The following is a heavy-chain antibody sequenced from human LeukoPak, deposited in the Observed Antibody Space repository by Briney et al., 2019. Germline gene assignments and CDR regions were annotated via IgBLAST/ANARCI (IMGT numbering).Heavy chain of an antibody. CDR2: ISYDGSNK. CDR3: AKDTLSD. Sequence: GGSLRLSCAASGFTFSSYGMHWVRQAPGKGLEWVAVISYDGSNKYYADSVKGRFTISRDNSKNTLYLQMNSLRAEDTAVYYCAKDTLSDWGQGTLVTVSS. CDR1: GFTFSSYG. V-gene: IGHV3-30*18. J-gene: IGHJ1*01. D-gene: IGHD2/OR15-2a*01.